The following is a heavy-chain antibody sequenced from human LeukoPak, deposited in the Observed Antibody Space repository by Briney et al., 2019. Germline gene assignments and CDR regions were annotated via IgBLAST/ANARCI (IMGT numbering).Heavy chain of an antibody. Sequence: GGSLRLSCAASGFTSSSYAMSWVRQAPGKGLEWVSAISGSGGSTYYADSVKGRFTISRDNSKNTLYLQMNSLRAEDTAVYYCAKDDSSGYYDPIDYWGQGTLVTVSS. J-gene: IGHJ4*02. CDR1: GFTSSSYA. D-gene: IGHD3-22*01. V-gene: IGHV3-23*01. CDR3: AKDDSSGYYDPIDY. CDR2: ISGSGGST.